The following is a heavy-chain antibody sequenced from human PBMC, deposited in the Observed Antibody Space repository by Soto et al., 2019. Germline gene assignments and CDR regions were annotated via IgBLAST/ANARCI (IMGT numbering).Heavy chain of an antibody. J-gene: IGHJ4*02. CDR3: ARGLLYATTSFDY. CDR1: GDTFTTNS. D-gene: IGHD2-8*01. CDR2: IIPVVGTT. Sequence: QVQLVQSGAEVKKPGSSVKVSCKASGDTFTTNSLNWVRQAPGQGLEWMGGIIPVVGTTKYAQKYQDRVTIPGDKSTNTAYLELSSLRSDDKAVYYCARGLLYATTSFDYWGQGTPVTVPS. V-gene: IGHV1-69*06.